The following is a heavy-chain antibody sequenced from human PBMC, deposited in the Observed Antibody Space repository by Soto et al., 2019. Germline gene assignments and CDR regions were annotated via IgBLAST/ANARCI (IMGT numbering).Heavy chain of an antibody. Sequence: PSETLSLTCAVYGGSFSGYYWSWIRQPPGKGLEWIGEINHSGSTSYNPSLKSRVTISVDTSKNQFSLKLSSVTAADTAVYYCARVVGSRFDPWGQGTLVTVSS. J-gene: IGHJ5*02. D-gene: IGHD2-15*01. V-gene: IGHV4-34*01. CDR2: INHSGST. CDR1: GGSFSGYY. CDR3: ARVVGSRFDP.